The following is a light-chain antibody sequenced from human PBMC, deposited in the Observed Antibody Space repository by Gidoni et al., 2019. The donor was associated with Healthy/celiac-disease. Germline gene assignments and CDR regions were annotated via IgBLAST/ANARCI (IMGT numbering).Light chain of an antibody. Sequence: GQTARITCGGNNIGGKNVHWYQQKPGQAPVLVIYRDSNRPSGIPERFSGSNSGNTATLTISRAQAGDEADYYCQVWDSSTSVVFGGGTKLTVL. CDR3: QVWDSSTSVV. J-gene: IGLJ2*01. CDR1: NIGGKN. V-gene: IGLV3-9*01. CDR2: RDS.